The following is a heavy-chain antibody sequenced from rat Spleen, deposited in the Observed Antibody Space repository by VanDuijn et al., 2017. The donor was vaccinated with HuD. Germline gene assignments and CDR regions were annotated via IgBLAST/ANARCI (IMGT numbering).Heavy chain of an antibody. V-gene: IGHV5-58*01. CDR3: GRHYYTSYIYFDY. Sequence: EVQLVETGGGLVQPGRSLKLSCVASGFTFSTYWMYWPRQAPGKGLEWVSSINSDGDNSFYPDSVKGRFTISRDNAKSSLYLQMNSLKSEDTATYYCGRHYYTSYIYFDYWGQGVMVTVSS. CDR1: GFTFSTYW. D-gene: IGHD1-2*01. CDR2: INSDGDNS. J-gene: IGHJ2*01.